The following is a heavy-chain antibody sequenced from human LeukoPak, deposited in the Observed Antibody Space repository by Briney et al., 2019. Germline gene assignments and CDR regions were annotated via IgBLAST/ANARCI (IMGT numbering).Heavy chain of an antibody. D-gene: IGHD3-3*01. CDR1: GGSISSGDYY. CDR3: ARSPFPDFWSGTGAFDI. J-gene: IGHJ3*02. V-gene: IGHV4-30-4*08. CDR2: IYYSGST. Sequence: SETLSLTCTVSGGSISSGDYYWSWIRQPPGKGLKWIGYIYYSGSTYYNPSLKSRVTISVDTSKNQFSLKLSSVTAADTAVYYCARSPFPDFWSGTGAFDIWGQGTMVTVSS.